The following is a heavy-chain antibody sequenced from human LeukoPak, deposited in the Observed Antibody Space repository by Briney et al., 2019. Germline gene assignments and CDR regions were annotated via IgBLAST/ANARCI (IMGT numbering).Heavy chain of an antibody. CDR3: ARDQTYYYGSGHLYYYYYGMDV. CDR1: GFTFSSYW. J-gene: IGHJ6*02. D-gene: IGHD3-10*01. Sequence: HSGGSLRLSCAASGFTFSSYWMSWVRQAPGKGLEWVANIKQDGSEKYYVDSVKGRFTISRDNAKNSLYLQMNSLRAEDTAVYYCARDQTYYYGSGHLYYYYYGMDVWGQGTTVTVSS. CDR2: IKQDGSEK. V-gene: IGHV3-7*01.